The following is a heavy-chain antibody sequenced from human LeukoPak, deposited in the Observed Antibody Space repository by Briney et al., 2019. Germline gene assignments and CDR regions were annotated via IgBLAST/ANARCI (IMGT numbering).Heavy chain of an antibody. D-gene: IGHD2-2*01. CDR2: IHYSGST. J-gene: IGHJ5*02. CDR3: ARDQLYCSSSSCRNLGWFDP. Sequence: SETLSLTCTVSGGSITNYYWSWIRQPPGKGLEWIGYIHYSGSTKYKSSLKSRVTISVDTSKNQFSLRLISVTAADTAVYYCARDQLYCSSSSCRNLGWFDPWGQGTLVTVSS. CDR1: GGSITNYY. V-gene: IGHV4-59*12.